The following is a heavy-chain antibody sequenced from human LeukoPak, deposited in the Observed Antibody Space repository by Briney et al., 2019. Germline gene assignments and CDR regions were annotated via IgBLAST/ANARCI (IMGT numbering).Heavy chain of an antibody. CDR3: ASSYVNYRELHY. D-gene: IGHD1-7*01. V-gene: IGHV4-4*07. CDR2: IYISGST. Sequence: PSETLSLTCTVSGDSISSYYWSWIRQPAGKGLEWIGRIYISGSTNYNPSLKSRVTMSVDMSKNQFSLKLSSVTAADMAVYYCASSYVNYRELHYWGQGTLVTVSS. J-gene: IGHJ4*02. CDR1: GDSISSYY.